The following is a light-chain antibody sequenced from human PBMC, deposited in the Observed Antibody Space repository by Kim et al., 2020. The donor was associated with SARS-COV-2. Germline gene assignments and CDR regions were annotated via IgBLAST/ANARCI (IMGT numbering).Light chain of an antibody. Sequence: GQSITISCTGTSSDVGAYNYVSWYQQHPGKAPKLMIYDVSNRPPGVSNRFSGSKSGNTASLTISGLQAEDEADYYCSSYTTSTTWVFGGGTQLTVL. V-gene: IGLV2-14*04. CDR2: DVS. CDR3: SSYTTSTTWV. CDR1: SSDVGAYNY. J-gene: IGLJ3*02.